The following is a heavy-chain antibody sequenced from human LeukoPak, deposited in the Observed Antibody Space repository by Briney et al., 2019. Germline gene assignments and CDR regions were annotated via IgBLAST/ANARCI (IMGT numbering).Heavy chain of an antibody. CDR1: GGSISSYY. Sequence: PSETLSLTCTVSGGSISSYYWSWIRQPPGKGLEWIGYIYYSGSSNYNPSLKSRVTISVDTSKNQFSLKLSSVTAADTAVYYCARAPGYSYGYFMDYWGQGTLVTVSS. CDR2: IYYSGSS. J-gene: IGHJ4*02. CDR3: ARAPGYSYGYFMDY. V-gene: IGHV4-59*01. D-gene: IGHD5-18*01.